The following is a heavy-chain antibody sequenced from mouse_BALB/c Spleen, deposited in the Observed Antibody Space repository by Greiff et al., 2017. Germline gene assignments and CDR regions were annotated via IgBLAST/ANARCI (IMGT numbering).Heavy chain of an antibody. CDR2: ISYSGST. CDR3: AREDYRYDDFDY. J-gene: IGHJ2*01. V-gene: IGHV3-2*02. CDR1: GYSITSDYA. Sequence: EVQGVESGPGLVKPSQSLSLTCTVTGYSITSDYAWNWIRQFPGNKLEWMGYISYSGSTSYNPSLKSRISITRDTSKNQFFLQLNSVTTEDTATYYCAREDYRYDDFDYWGQGTTLTVSS. D-gene: IGHD2-14*01.